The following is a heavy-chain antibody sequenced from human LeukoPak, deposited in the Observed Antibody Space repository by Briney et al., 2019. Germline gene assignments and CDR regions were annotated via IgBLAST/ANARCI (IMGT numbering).Heavy chain of an antibody. Sequence: SETLSLTCAVYGGSFSGDYWSWIRQPPGKGLEWIGEINHSGSTNYNPSLKSRVTISVDTSKNQFSLKLSCVTAADTAVYYCARGWVVGATIDYWGQGTLVTVSS. CDR3: ARGWVVGATIDY. CDR2: INHSGST. D-gene: IGHD1-26*01. J-gene: IGHJ4*02. CDR1: GGSFSGDY. V-gene: IGHV4-34*01.